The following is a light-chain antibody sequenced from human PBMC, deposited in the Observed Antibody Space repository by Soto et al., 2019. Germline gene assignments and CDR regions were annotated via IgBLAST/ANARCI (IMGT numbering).Light chain of an antibody. CDR3: SSYTTSGTLV. CDR2: EVS. V-gene: IGLV2-14*01. CDR1: SSDVGGYNY. Sequence: QSALTQPASVSGSPGQSITISCTGTSSDVGGYNYVSWYQQHPGKVPKLIIYEVSNRPSGISHRFSGSKSGNMASLTISGLLAEDEADYYCSSYTTSGTLVFGGGTKLTVL. J-gene: IGLJ2*01.